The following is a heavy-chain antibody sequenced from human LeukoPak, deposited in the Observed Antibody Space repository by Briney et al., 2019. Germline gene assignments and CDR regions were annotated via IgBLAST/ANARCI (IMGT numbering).Heavy chain of an antibody. D-gene: IGHD3-22*01. Sequence: GESLKISCTGSGYSFTSYWIGWVRQMPGKGLEWMGIIYPGDSDTRYSPSFQGQVAISADKSISTAYLQWSSLKASDTAMYYCARRGITYYYDSSGSEDAFDIWGQGTMVTVSS. CDR2: IYPGDSDT. V-gene: IGHV5-51*01. CDR3: ARRGITYYYDSSGSEDAFDI. J-gene: IGHJ3*02. CDR1: GYSFTSYW.